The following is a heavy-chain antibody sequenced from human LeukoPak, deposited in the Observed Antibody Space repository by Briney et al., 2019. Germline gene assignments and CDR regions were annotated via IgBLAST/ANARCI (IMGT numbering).Heavy chain of an antibody. Sequence: AGGSLRLSCAASGFTFSSYWMSWVRQAPGKGLEWVANIKQDGSEKYYVDSVKGRFTISRDNAKNSLYLQMNSLRAEDTAVYYCAKPKNYGSGMLSNWGQGTLVTVSS. CDR2: IKQDGSEK. V-gene: IGHV3-7*03. J-gene: IGHJ4*02. D-gene: IGHD3-10*01. CDR1: GFTFSSYW. CDR3: AKPKNYGSGMLSN.